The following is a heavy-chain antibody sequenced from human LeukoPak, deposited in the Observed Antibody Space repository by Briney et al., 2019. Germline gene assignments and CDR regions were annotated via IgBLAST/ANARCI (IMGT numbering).Heavy chain of an antibody. J-gene: IGHJ3*02. CDR1: GYSFTSYW. D-gene: IGHD3-16*01. V-gene: IGHV5-51*01. CDR3: ARWTVWGHDAFDI. Sequence: GESLKISCKGSGYSFTSYWNGWVRQMPGKGLEWMGIIYPGDSDTRYSPSFQGQVTISADKSISTAYLQWSSLKASDTAMYYCARWTVWGHDAFDIWGQGTMVTVSS. CDR2: IYPGDSDT.